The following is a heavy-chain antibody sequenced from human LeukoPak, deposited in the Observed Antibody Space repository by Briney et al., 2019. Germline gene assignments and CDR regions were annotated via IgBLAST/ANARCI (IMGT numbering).Heavy chain of an antibody. CDR3: AREAVDYDFWSGYYTGMSYYMDV. D-gene: IGHD3-3*01. Sequence: GASVKVSCKASGGTFSSYAISWVRQAPGQGLEWMGVIIPIFGTANYAQKFQGRVTITTDESTSTAYMELSSLRSEDTAVYYCAREAVDYDFWSGYYTGMSYYMDVWGKGTTVTVSS. CDR1: GGTFSSYA. CDR2: IIPIFGTA. J-gene: IGHJ6*03. V-gene: IGHV1-69*05.